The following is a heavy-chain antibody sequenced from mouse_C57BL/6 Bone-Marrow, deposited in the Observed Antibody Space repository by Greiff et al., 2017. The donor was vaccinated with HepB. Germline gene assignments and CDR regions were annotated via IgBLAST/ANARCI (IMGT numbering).Heavy chain of an antibody. V-gene: IGHV14-4*01. CDR3: TPGWLYYAMDY. Sequence: EVQLQQSGAELVRPGASVKLSCTASGFNINDDYMHWVKQRPEQGLEWIGWIDPENGDTEYASKFQGKATITADQSSNTAYLQLSSLTSEDTAVYYCTPGWLYYAMDYWGQGTSVTVSS. CDR1: GFNINDDY. CDR2: IDPENGDT. D-gene: IGHD2-3*01. J-gene: IGHJ4*01.